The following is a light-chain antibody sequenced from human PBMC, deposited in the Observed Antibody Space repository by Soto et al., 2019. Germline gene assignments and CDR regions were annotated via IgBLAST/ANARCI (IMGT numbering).Light chain of an antibody. Sequence: EIVLTQSPATLSFSPGDIATLSCRATQTVSSYLAWYQQKPGQAPRLLIYDASSRATGIPARFSGSGSGTDVTLTITSLEPEDFAVYYCRQRSDWPSTFGGGTKVEIK. CDR2: DAS. CDR3: RQRSDWPST. CDR1: QTVSSY. J-gene: IGKJ4*01. V-gene: IGKV3-11*01.